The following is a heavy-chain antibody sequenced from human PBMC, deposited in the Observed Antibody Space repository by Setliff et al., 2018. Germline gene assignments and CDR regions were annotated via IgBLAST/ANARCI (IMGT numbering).Heavy chain of an antibody. CDR2: IIPMFGTP. V-gene: IGHV1-69*13. Sequence: ASVKVSCKASGDSFSNYAISWVRQAPGQGLEWMGGIIPMFGTPAYTQKFQGRVTVTADESTSTAYMELSSLRSEDTAVYYCARGSVEYSRGWYYFDYWAQGTLVTVSS. CDR3: ARGSVEYSRGWYYFDY. D-gene: IGHD6-19*01. CDR1: GDSFSNYA. J-gene: IGHJ4*02.